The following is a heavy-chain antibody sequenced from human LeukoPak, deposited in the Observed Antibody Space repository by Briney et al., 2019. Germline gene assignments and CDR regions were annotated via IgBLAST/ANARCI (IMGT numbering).Heavy chain of an antibody. Sequence: GGSLRLSCAASGFTFSSYSMNWVRQAPGKGLEWVSSISSSSSYIYYADSVKGRFTISRDNAKNSLYLQMNSLRAEDMAVYYCARDRRPPGSYSYWGQGTLVTVSS. J-gene: IGHJ4*02. V-gene: IGHV3-21*01. CDR3: ARDRRPPGSYSY. CDR1: GFTFSSYS. CDR2: ISSSSSYI. D-gene: IGHD3-10*01.